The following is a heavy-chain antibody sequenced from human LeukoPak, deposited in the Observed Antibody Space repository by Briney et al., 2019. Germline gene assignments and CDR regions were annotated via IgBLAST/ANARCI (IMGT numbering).Heavy chain of an antibody. Sequence: GASVKVSFKASGYTFTSYAMHWVRQAPGQRLEWMGWINAGNGNTKYSQKFHGRVTITRDTSASTAYMELSSLRSEDTAVYYCASSGFGESFDCWGQGTLVTVSS. J-gene: IGHJ4*02. D-gene: IGHD3-10*01. CDR2: INAGNGNT. CDR3: ASSGFGESFDC. V-gene: IGHV1-3*01. CDR1: GYTFTSYA.